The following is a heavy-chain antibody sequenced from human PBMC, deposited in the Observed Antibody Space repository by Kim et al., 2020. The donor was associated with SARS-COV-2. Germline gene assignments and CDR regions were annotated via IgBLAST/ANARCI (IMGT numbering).Heavy chain of an antibody. CDR2: IVVGSGNT. CDR3: AADVGAIKTEIDY. J-gene: IGHJ4*02. CDR1: GFTFTSSA. D-gene: IGHD1-26*01. V-gene: IGHV1-58*01. Sequence: SVKVSCKASGFTFTSSAVQWVRQARGQRLEWIGWIVVGSGNTNYAQKFQERVTITRDMSTSTAYMELSSLRSEDTAVYYCAADVGAIKTEIDYWGQGTLVTVSS.